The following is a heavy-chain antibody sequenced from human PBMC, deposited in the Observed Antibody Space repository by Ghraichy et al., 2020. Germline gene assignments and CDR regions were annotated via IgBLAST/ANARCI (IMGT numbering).Heavy chain of an antibody. Sequence: GGSLRLSCAASGFTFSENRMTWVRQAPGKGLEWVASIKSDGSEVRYVASVEGRFTISRDNAKNSLYLQMNSLTAEDTAIYYCGSGYYHPTDIWGQGTLVTVSS. D-gene: IGHD3-22*01. CDR1: GFTFSENR. CDR2: IKSDGSEV. J-gene: IGHJ4*02. V-gene: IGHV3-7*03. CDR3: GSGYYHPTDI.